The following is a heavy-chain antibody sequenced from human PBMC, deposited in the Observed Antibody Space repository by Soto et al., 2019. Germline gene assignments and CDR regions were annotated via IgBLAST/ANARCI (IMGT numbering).Heavy chain of an antibody. V-gene: IGHV4-31*03. D-gene: IGHD3-22*01. CDR1: GGSISSGDYY. Sequence: PSETLSLTCTVSGGSISSGDYYWSWIRQHPGKGLEWIGTIYFSGTTYYNPSLKSRVTSSVDTPKSEFSLKLSSVSAADTAVYYCAMRDRSGFSSWLDTWGQGTLVTVSS. CDR2: IYFSGTT. CDR3: AMRDRSGFSSWLDT. J-gene: IGHJ5*02.